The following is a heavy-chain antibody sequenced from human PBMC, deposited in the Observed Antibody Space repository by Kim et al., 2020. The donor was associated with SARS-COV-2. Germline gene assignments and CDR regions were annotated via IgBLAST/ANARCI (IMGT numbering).Heavy chain of an antibody. D-gene: IGHD1-1*01. J-gene: IGHJ4*02. V-gene: IGHV3-30*04. CDR1: GFTFSSYA. Sequence: GGSLRLSCAASGFTFSSYAMHWVRQAPGKGLEWVAVISYDGSNKYYADSVKGRFTISRDNSKNTLYLQMNSLRAEDTAVYYCARDERWLQLPGYYFDYWGQGTLVTVSS. CDR3: ARDERWLQLPGYYFDY. CDR2: ISYDGSNK.